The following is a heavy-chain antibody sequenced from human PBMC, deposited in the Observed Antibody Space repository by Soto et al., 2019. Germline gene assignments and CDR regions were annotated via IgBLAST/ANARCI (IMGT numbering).Heavy chain of an antibody. Sequence: ASVKVSCKASGYTFGHFYITWVRQAPGQGLEWMGAISPHNRNTNYAEKFRGRVTMTTDTSTTTAYMELRSLRSDDTAVYYCARDEGGYDILTGYYKAHHFDQWGQGALVTVSS. V-gene: IGHV1-18*01. D-gene: IGHD3-9*01. CDR3: ARDEGGYDILTGYYKAHHFDQ. J-gene: IGHJ4*02. CDR1: GYTFGHFY. CDR2: ISPHNRNT.